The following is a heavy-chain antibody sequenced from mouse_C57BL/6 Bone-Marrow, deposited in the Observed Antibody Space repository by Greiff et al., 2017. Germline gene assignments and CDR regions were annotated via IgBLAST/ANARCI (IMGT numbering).Heavy chain of an antibody. D-gene: IGHD4-1*01. Sequence: VQLKESGAELVRPGASVKLSCTASGFNIKDYYMHWVKQRPEQGLEWIGRIDPEDGDTEYAPKFQGKATMTAANSSNTAYLQLSSLTSEDTAVYYCTTDWAWFAYWGQGTLVTVSA. CDR3: TTDWAWFAY. CDR2: IDPEDGDT. CDR1: GFNIKDYY. V-gene: IGHV14-1*01. J-gene: IGHJ3*01.